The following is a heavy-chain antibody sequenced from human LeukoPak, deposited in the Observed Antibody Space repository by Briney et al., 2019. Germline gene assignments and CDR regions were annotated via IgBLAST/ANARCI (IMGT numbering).Heavy chain of an antibody. D-gene: IGHD6-13*01. CDR2: INPNSGGT. J-gene: IGHJ4*02. CDR3: ARGVIAAAGTYYFDY. V-gene: IGHV1-2*02. Sequence: ASVKVSCKASGYTFTGYSIHWVRQAPGQGLEWMGRINPNSGGTNYAQKFQGRVTMTRDTSISTAYMELSRLRSDDSAVYYCARGVIAAAGTYYFDYWGQGTLVTVSS. CDR1: GYTFTGYS.